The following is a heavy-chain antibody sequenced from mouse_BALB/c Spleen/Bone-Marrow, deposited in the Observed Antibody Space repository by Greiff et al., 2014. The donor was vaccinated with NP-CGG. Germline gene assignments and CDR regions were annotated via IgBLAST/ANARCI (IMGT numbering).Heavy chain of an antibody. CDR1: GYTFTSYW. Sequence: QVQLKESGAELVKPGAPVKLSCKASGYTFTSYWMHWVKQRPGQGLEWIGEINPSNGRTNYNEKFKSKATLTVDKSSSTAYMQLSSLTSEDSAVYYCARRTTTVVATDYWGQGTTLTVSS. D-gene: IGHD1-1*01. V-gene: IGHV1S81*02. CDR3: ARRTTTVVATDY. CDR2: INPSNGRT. J-gene: IGHJ2*01.